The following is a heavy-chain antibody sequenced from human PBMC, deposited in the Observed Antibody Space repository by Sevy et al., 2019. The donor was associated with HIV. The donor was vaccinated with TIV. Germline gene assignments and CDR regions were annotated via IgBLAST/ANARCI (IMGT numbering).Heavy chain of an antibody. CDR1: GFTFSSYA. CDR2: ISGSGGST. V-gene: IGHV3-23*01. Sequence: GGSLRLSCAASGFTFSSYAMSWVRQAPGKGLEWVSAISGSGGSTYYAASVKGRFTISRDNSKNTLYLQMNSLRAEDTAVYYCAKDEYEVVYAIYYYYYYMDVWGKWTTVTVSS. CDR3: AKDEYEVVYAIYYYYYYMDV. J-gene: IGHJ6*03. D-gene: IGHD2-8*02.